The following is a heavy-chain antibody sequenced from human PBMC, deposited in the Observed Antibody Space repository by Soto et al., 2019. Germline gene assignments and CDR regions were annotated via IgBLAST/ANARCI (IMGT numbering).Heavy chain of an antibody. V-gene: IGHV2-5*01. J-gene: IGHJ5*02. CDR1: GFSLSSIGEG. CDR2: IHLNDDE. CDR3: AHSLYNGRFDP. D-gene: IGHD1-1*01. Sequence: QITLKESGPTLVKPTQTLTLTCTYSGFSLSSIGEGVGWIRQPPGKGLEWLAFIHLNDDERYSPALKNRLTLNKDPSKRQVVLTMTNMDPVDTATYYCAHSLYNGRFDPWGQGTLVTVSS.